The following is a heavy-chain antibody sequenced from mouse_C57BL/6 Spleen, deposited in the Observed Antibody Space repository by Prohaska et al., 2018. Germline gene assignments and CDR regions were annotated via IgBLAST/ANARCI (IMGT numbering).Heavy chain of an antibody. CDR3: VRDLGNWDHWYFDV. Sequence: EVQLVESGGGLVQPKGSLKLSCAASGFTFNTYAMHWVRQAPGQGLEWVARIRSKSSNYATYYADSVKDRFTISRDDSQSMLYLQMNNLKTEDTAMYYCVRDLGNWDHWYFDVWGTGTTVTVSS. D-gene: IGHD4-1*02. CDR2: IRSKSSNYAT. CDR1: GFTFNTYA. J-gene: IGHJ1*03. V-gene: IGHV10-3*01.